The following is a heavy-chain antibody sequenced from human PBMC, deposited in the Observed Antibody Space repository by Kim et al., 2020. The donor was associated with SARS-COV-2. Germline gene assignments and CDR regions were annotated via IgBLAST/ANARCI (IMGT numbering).Heavy chain of an antibody. J-gene: IGHJ4*02. V-gene: IGHV4-34*01. D-gene: IGHD3-3*01. CDR3: ARGYRFQDVCPFAI. CDR1: GGSFSGYY. Sequence: SETLSLTCGVSGGSFSGYYWSWIRQPPGKGLEWIGEINHSGSTNYNPTLKSRVTISVDTSRDQFSVKLSSVTAADTAMYFCARGYRFQDVCPFAIWGQGT. CDR2: INHSGST.